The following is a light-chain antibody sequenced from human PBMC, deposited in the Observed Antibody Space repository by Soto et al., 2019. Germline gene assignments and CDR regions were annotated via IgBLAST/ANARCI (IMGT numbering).Light chain of an antibody. CDR3: QQYDNLPLT. CDR2: DAS. J-gene: IGKJ4*01. CDR1: QDITNY. V-gene: IGKV1-33*01. Sequence: DIKMTQSPSSLSASVGDRVTITCQASQDITNYLNWYQQKPGKAPKILIYDASVLEAGLPSRFSGGGSGTHFTLTITSLQAEDVATYYCQQYDNLPLTFGGGTNLEIK.